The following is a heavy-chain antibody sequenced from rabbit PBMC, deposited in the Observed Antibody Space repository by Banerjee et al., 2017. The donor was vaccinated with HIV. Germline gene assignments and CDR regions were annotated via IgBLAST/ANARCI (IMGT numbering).Heavy chain of an antibody. CDR1: GIDFNNYYY. CDR3: ARDWNL. V-gene: IGHV1S40*01. J-gene: IGHJ4*01. CDR2: IYTGDGST. Sequence: QSLEESGGGLVKPGGTLTLTCKASGIDFNNYYYMCWVRQAPGKGLEWIGCIYTGDGSTYYASWAKGRFTISKTSSTTVTLQMTSLTAADTATYFCARDWNLWGPGTLVTVS.